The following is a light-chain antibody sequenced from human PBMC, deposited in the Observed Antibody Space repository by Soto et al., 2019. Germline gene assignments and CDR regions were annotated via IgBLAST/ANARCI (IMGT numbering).Light chain of an antibody. J-gene: IGKJ4*01. CDR3: QQRNEWPPVT. V-gene: IGKV3-11*01. CDR1: PSVSNS. Sequence: ESVLIQSPATLSLSPGERATLSCRASPSVSNSLAWYQHIPGQAPRLLIYDASNRATGVPTRFSGSGSGTDFTLTISSLEPEDFALYYCQQRNEWPPVTFGGGTRVEIK. CDR2: DAS.